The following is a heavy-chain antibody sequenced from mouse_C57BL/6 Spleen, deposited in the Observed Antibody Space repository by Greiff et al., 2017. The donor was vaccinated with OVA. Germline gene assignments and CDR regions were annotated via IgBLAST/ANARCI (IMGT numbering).Heavy chain of an antibody. CDR3: AGYYDYDEAWFAY. V-gene: IGHV1-7*01. CDR1: GYTFTSYW. Sequence: VNVVESGAELAKPGASVKLSCKASGYTFTSYWMHWVKQRPGQGLEWIGYINPSSGYTKYNQKFKDKATLTADKSSSTAYMQLSSLTYEDSAVYYCAGYYDYDEAWFAYWGQGTLVTVSA. D-gene: IGHD2-4*01. CDR2: INPSSGYT. J-gene: IGHJ3*01.